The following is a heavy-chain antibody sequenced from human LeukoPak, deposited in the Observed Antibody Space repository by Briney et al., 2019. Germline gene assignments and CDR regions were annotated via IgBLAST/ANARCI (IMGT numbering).Heavy chain of an antibody. Sequence: PGGSLRLSCAASGFTFSNYAMSYVRQAPGKGLEWVSSISGSGGSTYYADSVKGRFTISRDNSKNTLYLQMNSLRAEDTAVYYCAKDAITFGGVIVTGLYYFDYWGQGTLVTVSS. J-gene: IGHJ4*02. CDR2: ISGSGGST. D-gene: IGHD3-16*02. V-gene: IGHV3-23*01. CDR1: GFTFSNYA. CDR3: AKDAITFGGVIVTGLYYFDY.